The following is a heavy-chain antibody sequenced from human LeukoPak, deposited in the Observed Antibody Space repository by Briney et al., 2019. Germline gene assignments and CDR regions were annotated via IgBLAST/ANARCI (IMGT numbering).Heavy chain of an antibody. D-gene: IGHD4-11*01. CDR3: ARGHRTVTIFDFDY. J-gene: IGHJ4*02. Sequence: SETLSLTCTVSGGSISSYYWSWIRQPPGKGLEWIGYIYYSGYTNYNPSLKSRVTISVDTSKNQFSLKLSSVTAADTAVYYCARGHRTVTIFDFDYWGQGTLVTVSS. CDR2: IYYSGYT. V-gene: IGHV4-59*01. CDR1: GGSISSYY.